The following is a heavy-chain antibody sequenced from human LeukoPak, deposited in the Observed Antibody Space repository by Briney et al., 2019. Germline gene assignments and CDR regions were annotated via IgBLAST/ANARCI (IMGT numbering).Heavy chain of an antibody. CDR3: ARTNMPAREGTYFDY. J-gene: IGHJ4*02. CDR1: GYNFISCW. D-gene: IGHD6-6*01. CDR2: IYPGDSDT. Sequence: GESLKISCKGSGYNFISCWIGWVRQMPGKGLEWMGIIYPGDSDTRYSPSFQGQVTISADKSISTAYLQWSSLKASDTAIYYCARTNMPAREGTYFDYWGQGTLVTVSS. V-gene: IGHV5-51*01.